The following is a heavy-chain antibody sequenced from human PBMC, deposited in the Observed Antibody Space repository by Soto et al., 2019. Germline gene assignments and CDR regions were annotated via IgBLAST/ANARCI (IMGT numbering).Heavy chain of an antibody. CDR1: GGSVSDKTYY. V-gene: IGHV4-61*01. D-gene: IGHD4-17*01. Sequence: PSETLSLTCSVSGGSVSDKTYYWSLIRQRPGKRLEWIGYVYYSGTTNYNPSRKSRVTISVDLSKNRFSLRLSSVTTEDTALYYCARTTAVPNTLRSRYFFDYWGQGSLVTVSS. J-gene: IGHJ4*02. CDR2: VYYSGTT. CDR3: ARTTAVPNTLRSRYFFDY.